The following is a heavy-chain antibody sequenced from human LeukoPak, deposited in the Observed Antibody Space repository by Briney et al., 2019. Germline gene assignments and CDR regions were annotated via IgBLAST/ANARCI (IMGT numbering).Heavy chain of an antibody. V-gene: IGHV3-23*01. CDR3: AKGLISTWYDY. CDR2: INTSGGTT. D-gene: IGHD6-13*01. Sequence: GGSLRLSCAASGFTFSSYAMSCVREAPGKGLEWVSVINTSGGTTYYADSVKGRFTISRDNSKNTLFLQMNSLRAEDTAVYYCAKGLISTWYDYWGQGTLVTVSS. CDR1: GFTFSSYA. J-gene: IGHJ4*02.